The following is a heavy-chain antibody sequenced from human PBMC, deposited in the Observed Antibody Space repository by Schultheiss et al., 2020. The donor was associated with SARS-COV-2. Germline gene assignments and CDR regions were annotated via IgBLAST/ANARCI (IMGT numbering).Heavy chain of an antibody. CDR3: ARSIGVSSKNWFDP. J-gene: IGHJ5*02. Sequence: SGPTLVKPTQTLTLTCNFSGVSLSTNGVGVGWIRQPPGKALEWLALIYWDDDKRYSPSLKSRLTITKDTSKNQVVLTMTNMDPVDTATYYCARSIGVSSKNWFDPWGQGTLVTVSS. CDR1: GVSLSTNGVG. D-gene: IGHD3-22*01. V-gene: IGHV2-5*02. CDR2: IYWDDDK.